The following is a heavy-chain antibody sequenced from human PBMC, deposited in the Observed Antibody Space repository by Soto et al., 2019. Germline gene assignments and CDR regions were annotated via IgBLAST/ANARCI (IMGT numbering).Heavy chain of an antibody. D-gene: IGHD6-19*01. J-gene: IGHJ4*02. CDR3: ARGRVEVISGWATYFDY. V-gene: IGHV3-64*01. CDR1: GFTFSGYS. Sequence: EVQLVESGGGLVQPGGSLRLSCAASGFTFSGYSMFWVRQAPGKGLEYGSAINTNGVNTFYAKSVKGRFTISRDNSKNTRDLQMGSLRAEDLGVYYCARGRVEVISGWATYFDYWGQGTLVTVSS. CDR2: INTNGVNT.